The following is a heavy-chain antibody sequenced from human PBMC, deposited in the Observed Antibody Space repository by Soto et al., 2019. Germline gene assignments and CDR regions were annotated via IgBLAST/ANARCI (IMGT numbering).Heavy chain of an antibody. V-gene: IGHV3-23*01. CDR2: IRSDGDTT. D-gene: IGHD1-26*01. CDR1: GFTFSSNG. Sequence: EVQVSESGGGLVQPGGSLRLSCAASGFTFSSNGMNWVRQAPGKGLEWVPGIRSDGDTTYNADSVKGRFTVSRDTSKNTVYLQMNSLRVEDTAIYYCAKGKGVGATPDGANCWGQGTLVTVSS. J-gene: IGHJ4*02. CDR3: AKGKGVGATPDGANC.